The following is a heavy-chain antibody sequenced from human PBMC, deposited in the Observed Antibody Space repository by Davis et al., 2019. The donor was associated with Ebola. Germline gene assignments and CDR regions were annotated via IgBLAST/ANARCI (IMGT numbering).Heavy chain of an antibody. V-gene: IGHV1-46*01. CDR1: GYTLTELS. CDR2: INRSGGGT. CDR3: AREDPAAINVHYYYGMDV. D-gene: IGHD2-2*01. J-gene: IGHJ6*02. Sequence: ASVQVSRKVSGYTLTELSMHWVRQAPGQGLEWMGMINRSGGGTSYAQNFQGRVTMSWDTSTSTAYMELRSLRSDDTAVYYCAREDPAAINVHYYYGMDVWGQGTTVTVSS.